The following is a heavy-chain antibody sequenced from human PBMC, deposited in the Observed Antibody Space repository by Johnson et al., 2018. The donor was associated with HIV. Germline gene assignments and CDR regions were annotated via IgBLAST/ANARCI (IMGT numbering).Heavy chain of an antibody. CDR1: GFIFSSYW. D-gene: IGHD5-18*01. CDR3: PRETNSAMAGDAFDI. J-gene: IGHJ3*02. CDR2: INSDGSST. Sequence: MQLVESGGGVAQPGGSLRLSCAASGFIFSSYWMHWVRQAPGKGLVWVSRINSDGSSTTYADSVKGRFTISRDNAKNTLYLQMNSLRAEDTAVYYCPRETNSAMAGDAFDIWGQGTMVTVSS. V-gene: IGHV3-74*02.